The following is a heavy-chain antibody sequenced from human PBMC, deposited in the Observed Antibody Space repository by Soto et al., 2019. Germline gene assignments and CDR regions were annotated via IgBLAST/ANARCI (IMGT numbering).Heavy chain of an antibody. CDR2: ISSSSSYI. V-gene: IGHV3-21*01. D-gene: IGHD6-13*01. CDR1: GYTFSSYS. Sequence: EVQLVESGGGLVKPGGSLRLSCAASGYTFSSYSMNWVRQAPGKGLERVSSISSSSSYIYYADSVKGRFTISRDNAKNSLYLQMNSLRAEGTAVYYCARVTAKSIAAAEYYFDYWGQGTLVTVSS. CDR3: ARVTAKSIAAAEYYFDY. J-gene: IGHJ4*02.